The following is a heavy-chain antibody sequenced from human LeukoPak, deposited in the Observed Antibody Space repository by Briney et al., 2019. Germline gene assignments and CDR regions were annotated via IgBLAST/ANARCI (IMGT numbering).Heavy chain of an antibody. CDR1: GGSISSSSYY. D-gene: IGHD6-19*01. J-gene: IGHJ4*02. V-gene: IGHV4-39*01. CDR2: IYYSGST. CDR3: ARQPIAVAGGNFDY. Sequence: PSETLSLTCTVSGGSISSSSYYWGWIRQPPGKGLEWIGSIYYSGSTYYDVSLKSRVTISIDTSKNQFPLKLSSVTAADTAVYYCARQPIAVAGGNFDYWGQGTLVTVSS.